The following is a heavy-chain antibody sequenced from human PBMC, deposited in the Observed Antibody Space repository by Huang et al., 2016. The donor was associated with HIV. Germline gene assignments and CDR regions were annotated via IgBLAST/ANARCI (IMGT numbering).Heavy chain of an antibody. V-gene: IGHV3-30*18. CDR1: GFSFSTYG. CDR3: AKDGADEEWDIDY. Sequence: VQLVESGGGVVQPGRSLRLTCAASGFSFSTYGLHWVRQAPGKGREWVAGRSYDGSNKYYAHSVKGRFTISRDTSENKVYLQMNSLRHEDTAVYYCAKDGADEEWDIDYWGQGTLVTVSS. CDR2: RSYDGSNK. J-gene: IGHJ4*02. D-gene: IGHD1-26*01.